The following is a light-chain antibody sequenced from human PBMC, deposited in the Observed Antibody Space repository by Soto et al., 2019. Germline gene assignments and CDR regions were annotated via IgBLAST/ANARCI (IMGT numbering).Light chain of an antibody. CDR3: QQYGNSPPNT. CDR1: QSVSSSF. V-gene: IGKV3-20*01. CDR2: GAS. J-gene: IGKJ2*01. Sequence: EIALTQSPGTLSLSPGERATLSCRASQSVSSSFLAWYQQKPGQAPRLLIYGASSRATGIPDRFSGSGSGTEFTLTISRLEPEDFAVYFCQQYGNSPPNTFGQGTKVEIK.